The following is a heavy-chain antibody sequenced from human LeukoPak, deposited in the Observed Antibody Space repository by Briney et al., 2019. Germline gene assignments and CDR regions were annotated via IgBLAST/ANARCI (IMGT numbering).Heavy chain of an antibody. CDR3: ARAHSSSWYSAFDI. D-gene: IGHD6-13*01. J-gene: IGHJ3*02. CDR2: IIPIFGTA. V-gene: IGHV1-69*13. Sequence: ASVKVSCKASGGTFSGYAISWVRQAPGQGLEWMGGIIPIFGTANYAQKFQGRVTITADESTSTACMELSSLRSEDTAVYYCARAHSSSWYSAFDIWGQGTMVTVSS. CDR1: GGTFSGYA.